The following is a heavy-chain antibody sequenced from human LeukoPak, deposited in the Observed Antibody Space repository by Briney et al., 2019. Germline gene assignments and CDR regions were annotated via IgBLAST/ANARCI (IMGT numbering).Heavy chain of an antibody. J-gene: IGHJ5*02. CDR1: GGTFSSYA. Sequence: SVKVSCKASGGTFSSYAISWVRQAPGQGLEWMGGIIPIFGTANYARKFQGRVTITADKSTSTAYMELSSLRSEDTAVYYCARDVMVRGHNWFDPWGQGTLVTVSS. CDR2: IIPIFGTA. D-gene: IGHD3-10*01. V-gene: IGHV1-69*06. CDR3: ARDVMVRGHNWFDP.